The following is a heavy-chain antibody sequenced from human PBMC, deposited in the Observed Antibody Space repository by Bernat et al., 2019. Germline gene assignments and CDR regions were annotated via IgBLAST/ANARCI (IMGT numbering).Heavy chain of an antibody. CDR1: GFTFSSYA. V-gene: IGHV3-23*01. D-gene: IGHD2-2*02. CDR3: AKGACSSTGCYNWFDP. Sequence: EVQLLESGGGLVQPGGSLRLSCVASGFTFSSYAMSWVRQAPGKGREWVSGISGSGGSTYYADSVKGRFTISRDNSKNTLYLQMKSLRAEDTAVYYCAKGACSSTGCYNWFDPWGQGTPVTVSS. CDR2: ISGSGGST. J-gene: IGHJ5*02.